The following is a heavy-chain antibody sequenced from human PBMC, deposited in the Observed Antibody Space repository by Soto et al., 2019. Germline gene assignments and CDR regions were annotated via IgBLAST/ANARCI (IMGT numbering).Heavy chain of an antibody. CDR2: INHSGIT. CDR1: GWSFSGYD. D-gene: IGHD2-15*01. Sequence: SETLSLTCAVYGWSFSGYDCSWIRQPPWKGLEWIGEINHSGITNYNPSLKSRVTISVDTSKNQFSLKLSSVTAADTAVYYCERGRGRVREGGQRTMVRFYS. CDR3: ERGRGRVRE. V-gene: IGHV4-34*01. J-gene: IGHJ4*02.